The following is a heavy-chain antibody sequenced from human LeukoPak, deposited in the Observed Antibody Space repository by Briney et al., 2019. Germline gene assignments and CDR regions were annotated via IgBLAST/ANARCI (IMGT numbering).Heavy chain of an antibody. Sequence: GRSLRLSCAASGFTFSSYGMHWVRQAPGKGLEWVAVIWYDGSNKYYADSVKGRFTISRDNSKNTLYLQMNSLRAEDTAVYYCARGTYSGTYLVYWGQGTLVTVSS. CDR3: ARGTYSGTYLVY. CDR2: IWYDGSNK. CDR1: GFTFSSYG. V-gene: IGHV3-33*01. D-gene: IGHD1-26*01. J-gene: IGHJ4*02.